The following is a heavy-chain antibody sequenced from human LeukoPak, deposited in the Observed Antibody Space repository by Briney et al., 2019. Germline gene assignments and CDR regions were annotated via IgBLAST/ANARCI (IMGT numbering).Heavy chain of an antibody. V-gene: IGHV1-18*01. CDR1: GYTFTSYG. CDR3: ARSRPPASIAAPDY. D-gene: IGHD6-13*01. J-gene: IGHJ4*02. Sequence: ASVKVSCKASGYTFTSYGISWVRQAPGQGLEWMGWISAYNGNTNYAQKLQGRVTITADKSTSTAYMELSSLRSEDTAVYYCARSRPPASIAAPDYWGQGTLVTVSS. CDR2: ISAYNGNT.